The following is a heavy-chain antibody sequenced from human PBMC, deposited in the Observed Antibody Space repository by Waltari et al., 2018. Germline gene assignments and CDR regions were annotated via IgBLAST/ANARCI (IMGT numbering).Heavy chain of an antibody. CDR2: ISGSGGST. J-gene: IGHJ4*02. CDR1: GFTFSSSA. Sequence: EVQLLESGGGLVQPGGSLRLSCAASGFTFSSSAMTWVRQAPGKGLEWVSAISGSGGSTYYADSVKGRFTISRDNSKNTLYLQMNSLRAEDTAVYYCAIRVGVSRYFDYWGQGTLVTVSS. V-gene: IGHV3-23*01. CDR3: AIRVGVSRYFDY. D-gene: IGHD2-8*02.